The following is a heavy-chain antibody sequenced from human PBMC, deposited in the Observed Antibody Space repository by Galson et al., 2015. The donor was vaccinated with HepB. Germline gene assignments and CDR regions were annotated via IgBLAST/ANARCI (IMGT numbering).Heavy chain of an antibody. CDR2: ISAYNGNT. CDR3: ARVVRAGASYFDY. J-gene: IGHJ4*02. Sequence: SVKVSCKVSGYTFSSHGISWVRQAPGQGLEWMGWISAYNGNTNYAQKVQGRVTMTADTSTSTAYMELRSLRSDDTAVYYCARVVRAGASYFDYWGQGTLVAVSS. V-gene: IGHV1-18*01. D-gene: IGHD2-15*01. CDR1: GYTFSSHG.